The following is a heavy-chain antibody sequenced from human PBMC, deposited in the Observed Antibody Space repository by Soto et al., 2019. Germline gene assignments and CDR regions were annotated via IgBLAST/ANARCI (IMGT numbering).Heavy chain of an antibody. D-gene: IGHD5-12*01. V-gene: IGHV3-7*04. CDR1: GFTLSSYW. J-gene: IGHJ4*02. Sequence: GGSLRLSCAASGFTLSSYWMSWVRQAPGKGLEWVANIKQDGSVKYYVDSVKGRFTISRDNAKNSLYLQMNSLRAEDTAVYYCARGYDSVDYWGLGTLVTVSS. CDR3: ARGYDSVDY. CDR2: IKQDGSVK.